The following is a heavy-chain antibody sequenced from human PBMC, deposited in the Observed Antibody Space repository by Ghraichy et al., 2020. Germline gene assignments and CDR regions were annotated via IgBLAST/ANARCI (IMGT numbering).Heavy chain of an antibody. V-gene: IGHV4-34*01. Sequence: SETLSLTCAVYDGSFSGYYCNWIRQPPGKGLEWIGEINHSGSTNYNPSLKSRVTISVDTSKNQFSLKLSSVTAADTAVYYCARGIRRSSYYYGSGSLNWFDPWGQGTLVTVSS. CDR2: INHSGST. CDR3: ARGIRRSSYYYGSGSLNWFDP. D-gene: IGHD3-10*01. J-gene: IGHJ5*02. CDR1: DGSFSGYY.